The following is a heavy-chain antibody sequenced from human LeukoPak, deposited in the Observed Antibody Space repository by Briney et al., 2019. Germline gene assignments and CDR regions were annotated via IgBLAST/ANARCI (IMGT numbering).Heavy chain of an antibody. V-gene: IGHV3-9*01. CDR1: GFTFDDYA. D-gene: IGHD3-22*01. CDR2: ISWNSGSI. CDR3: AKFPSDSSGYYYRDY. J-gene: IGHJ4*02. Sequence: GRSLRLSCAASGFTFDDYAMHWVRQAPGKGLEWVSGISWNSGSIGYADSVKGRFTISRDNAKNSLYLQMNSLRAEDTAVYYCAKFPSDSSGYYYRDYWGQGTLVTVSS.